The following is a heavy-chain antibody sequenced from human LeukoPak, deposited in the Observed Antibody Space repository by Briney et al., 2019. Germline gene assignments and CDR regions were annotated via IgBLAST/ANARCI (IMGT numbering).Heavy chain of an antibody. D-gene: IGHD2-8*02. CDR3: AAQPCSGGVCYLDY. J-gene: IGHJ4*02. V-gene: IGHV3-30*04. CDR2: ISYHARDQ. Sequence: GGSLRLSCAASGFTFSSYAMHWVRQAPGKGLEWVTVISYHARDQLYADSVKGRFTVSRGNFKNTLYLQMNSLRAEDSAVYYCAAQPCSGGVCYLDYWGQGTLVTVSS. CDR1: GFTFSSYA.